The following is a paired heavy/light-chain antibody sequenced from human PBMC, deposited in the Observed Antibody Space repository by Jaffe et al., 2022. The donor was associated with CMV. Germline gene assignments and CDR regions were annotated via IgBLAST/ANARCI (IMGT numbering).Light chain of an antibody. J-gene: IGKJ2*01. Sequence: EIVLTQSPGTLSLSPGEGATLSCRASQSVSSSFLAWYQQKPGQAPRLLIYGASTRATGIPDRFSGSGSGTDFTLTISRLEPEDFAVYYCQQYGSSHTFGQGTKLEIK. CDR2: GAS. CDR3: QQYGSSHT. V-gene: IGKV3-20*01. CDR1: QSVSSSF.
Heavy chain of an antibody. V-gene: IGHV1-46*01. CDR2: INPKILST. D-gene: IGHD3-16*01. CDR1: GYTFTNYY. Sequence: QVQLVQSGAEVKKPGASVKVFCKASGYTFTNYYIHWVRQAPGQGLEWMGIINPKILSTGYAQKFQGRITMTRDTSTSTVSMELSSLRSEDTAVYYCARDEIGGQRGFDYWGQGTLVTVSS. CDR3: ARDEIGGQRGFDY. J-gene: IGHJ4*02.